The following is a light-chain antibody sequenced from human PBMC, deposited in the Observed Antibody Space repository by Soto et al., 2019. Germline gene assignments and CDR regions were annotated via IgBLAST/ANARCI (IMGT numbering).Light chain of an antibody. Sequence: DIPMTQSPSMLSASVGDRVTMTCRASQSINRLLAWYQQKPGKAPKLLIYEASSLESGVPSRFSGSGSGTEFTLTINCLQPDDFATYYCQQYSTYKMFGQGTKVEIK. CDR1: QSINRL. V-gene: IGKV1-5*03. CDR2: EAS. CDR3: QQYSTYKM. J-gene: IGKJ1*01.